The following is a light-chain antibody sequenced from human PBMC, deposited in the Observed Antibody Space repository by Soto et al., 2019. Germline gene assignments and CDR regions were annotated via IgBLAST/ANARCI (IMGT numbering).Light chain of an antibody. CDR2: EVS. J-gene: IGLJ3*02. CDR3: TSYAVDTSVGV. V-gene: IGLV2-8*01. CDR1: SSDVGGYNY. Sequence: QSALTQPPSASGSPGQSVTISCTGTSSDVGGYNYVSWYQQHPGKAPKLMIYEVSKRPSGVPDRFSGSKSGNTDSLTVSGLQAEDEADYYCTSYAVDTSVGVLGGGTKLTVL.